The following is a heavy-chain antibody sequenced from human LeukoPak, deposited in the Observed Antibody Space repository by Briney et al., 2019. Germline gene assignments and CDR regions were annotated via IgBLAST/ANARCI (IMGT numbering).Heavy chain of an antibody. CDR1: GFNFRNYG. V-gene: IGHV3-30*02. Sequence: GGSLRLSCAASGFNFRNYGIHWVRQAPGKGLEGVTFIQYDGTKKYYADSVKGRFTISRDNTKNTLYLQMNSLRAEDTAVFYCASRDSGDYPYFDYWGQGTLVTVSS. CDR2: IQYDGTKK. J-gene: IGHJ4*02. CDR3: ASRDSGDYPYFDY. D-gene: IGHD4-17*01.